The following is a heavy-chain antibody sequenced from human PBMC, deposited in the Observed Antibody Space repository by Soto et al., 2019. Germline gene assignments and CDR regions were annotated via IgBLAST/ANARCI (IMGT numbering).Heavy chain of an antibody. CDR3: ARVEVVVGDYYFDY. CDR2: IIPIFGTA. D-gene: IGHD2-15*01. Sequence: SVKVSCKASGGTFSSYAISWVRQAPGQGLEWMGGIIPIFGTANYAQKFQGRVTITADKSTSTAYMELSSLRSEDTAVYYCARVEVVVGDYYFDYWGQGTQVTASS. CDR1: GGTFSSYA. J-gene: IGHJ4*02. V-gene: IGHV1-69*06.